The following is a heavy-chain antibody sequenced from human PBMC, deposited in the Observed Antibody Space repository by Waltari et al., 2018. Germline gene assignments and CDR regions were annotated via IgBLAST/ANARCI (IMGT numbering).Heavy chain of an antibody. CDR1: GGSISSSSYS. J-gene: IGHJ4*02. V-gene: IGHV4-39*01. CDR2: IYSSGST. Sequence: QLQLQESGPGLVKPSETLSLTCTVSGGSISSSSYSWGWIRQPPGKGLEWIGSIYSSGSTYYNPSLKSRVTISVDTSKNQFSLKLSSVTAADTAVYYCARLGLGGSHAVVKFWGQGTLVTVSS. D-gene: IGHD1-26*01. CDR3: ARLGLGGSHAVVKF.